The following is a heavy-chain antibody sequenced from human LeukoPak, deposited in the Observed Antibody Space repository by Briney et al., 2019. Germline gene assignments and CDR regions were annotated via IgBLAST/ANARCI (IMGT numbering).Heavy chain of an antibody. J-gene: IGHJ6*02. CDR2: INDSGST. D-gene: IGHD5-18*01. Sequence: SETLSLTCAVYGGSFSGYYWSWIRQPPGKGLEWIGEINDSGSTNYNPSLKSRVTISVDTSKNQFSLKLSSVTAADTAVYYCARGVAYSLDSPNYYGMDVWGQGTTVTVSS. CDR3: ARGVAYSLDSPNYYGMDV. CDR1: GGSFSGYY. V-gene: IGHV4-34*01.